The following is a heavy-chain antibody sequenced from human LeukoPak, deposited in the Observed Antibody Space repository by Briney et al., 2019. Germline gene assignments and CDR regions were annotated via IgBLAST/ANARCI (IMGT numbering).Heavy chain of an antibody. D-gene: IGHD3-10*01. J-gene: IGHJ4*02. Sequence: GGSLRLSCAASGFTFSDYYMSWICQAPGKGLEWVSYISSSGSTIYYADSVKGRLTISRDNAKNSLYLQMNSLRAEDTAVYYCARAGNMVRGVVDYWGQGTLVTVSS. CDR2: ISSSGSTI. CDR1: GFTFSDYY. CDR3: ARAGNMVRGVVDY. V-gene: IGHV3-11*01.